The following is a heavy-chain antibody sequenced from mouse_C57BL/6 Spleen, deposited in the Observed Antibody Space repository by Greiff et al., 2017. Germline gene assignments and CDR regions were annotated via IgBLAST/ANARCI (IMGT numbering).Heavy chain of an antibody. CDR3: ARSPPISGGYYARDY. CDR1: GFTFTDYY. V-gene: IGHV7-3*01. D-gene: IGHD1-1*02. CDR2: ISNKANGYTS. Sequence: EVKVVESGGGLVQPGGSLSLSCAASGFTFTDYYMSWVRQPPGQALEWLGFISNKANGYTSEYSVSVKGRFTISRDTSPRILYLQMIALSAADSATSYCARSPPISGGYYARDYWGQGTSVTVSS. J-gene: IGHJ4*01.